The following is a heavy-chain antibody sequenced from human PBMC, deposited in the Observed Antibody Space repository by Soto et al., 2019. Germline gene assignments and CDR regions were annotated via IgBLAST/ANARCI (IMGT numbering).Heavy chain of an antibody. Sequence: QVQLQESGPGLVKPSETLSLTCTVSGGSISSYSWSWIRQPPGKGLEWIGYIYYSGSTNYNPSLKSRVTISVDTSKNQFSLKLSSVTAADTAVYYCARDRVDWGQGTLVTVSS. CDR3: ARDRVD. D-gene: IGHD2-2*01. CDR1: GGSISSYS. V-gene: IGHV4-59*01. CDR2: IYYSGST. J-gene: IGHJ4*02.